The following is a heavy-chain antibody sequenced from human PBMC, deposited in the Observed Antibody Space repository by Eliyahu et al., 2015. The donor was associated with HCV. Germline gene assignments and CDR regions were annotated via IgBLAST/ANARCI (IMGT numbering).Heavy chain of an antibody. Sequence: QVQLQQWGAGLLKPSETLSLTCAVYGGSFSGYYWSWIRQPPGKGLEWIGEINHSGSTNYNPSLKSRVTISVDTSKNQFSLKLSSVTAADTAVYYCARGGQYGDYLDYWGQGTLVTVSS. V-gene: IGHV4-34*01. J-gene: IGHJ4*02. CDR3: ARGGQYGDYLDY. D-gene: IGHD4-17*01. CDR1: GGSFSGYY. CDR2: INHSGST.